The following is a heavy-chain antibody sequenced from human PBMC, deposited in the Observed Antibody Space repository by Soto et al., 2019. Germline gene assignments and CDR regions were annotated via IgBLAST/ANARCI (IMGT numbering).Heavy chain of an antibody. CDR2: IARAGDLI. V-gene: IGHV3-23*01. CDR3: AKSLTVQVLYDFDP. J-gene: IGHJ5*02. CDR1: GFTFSNYA. Sequence: GGSLRLSCAASGFTFSNYAMVWVRQAPGKGLEWVSSIARAGDLIRYADSVKGRFTISRDNSDNTLYLQMSSLRAEDTAIYFCAKSLTVQVLYDFDPWGPGTQVTVSS. D-gene: IGHD2-2*02.